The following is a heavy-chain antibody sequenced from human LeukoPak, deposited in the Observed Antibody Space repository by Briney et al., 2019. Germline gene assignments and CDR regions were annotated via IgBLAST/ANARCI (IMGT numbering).Heavy chain of an antibody. CDR1: GGSISSSNW. J-gene: IGHJ6*02. CDR3: ARQYSSSWYNRNPPSYGMDV. Sequence: SETLSLTCAVSGGSISSSNWWSWVRPPPGKGLEWTGSIYYSGSTYYNPSLKSRVTISVDTSKNQFSLKLSSVTAADTAVYYCARQYSSSWYNRNPPSYGMDVWGQGTTVTVSS. CDR2: IYYSGST. V-gene: IGHV4-39*01. D-gene: IGHD6-13*01.